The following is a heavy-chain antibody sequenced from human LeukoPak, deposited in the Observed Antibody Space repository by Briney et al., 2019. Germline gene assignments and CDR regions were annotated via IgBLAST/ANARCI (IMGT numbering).Heavy chain of an antibody. CDR2: INHSGST. CDR1: GGSFSGYY. D-gene: IGHD3-9*01. J-gene: IGHJ5*02. V-gene: IGHV4-34*01. CDR3: ARGRLRYHQFDP. Sequence: PSETLSLTCAVYGGSFSGYYWSWIRQPPGKGLEWIGEINHSGSTNYNPSLKSRVTISVDTSKNQFSLKLSSVTAADTAVYYCARGRLRYHQFDPWGQGTLVTVSS.